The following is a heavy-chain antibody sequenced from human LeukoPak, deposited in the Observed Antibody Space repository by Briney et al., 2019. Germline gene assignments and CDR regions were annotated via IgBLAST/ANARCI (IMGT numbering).Heavy chain of an antibody. CDR3: AKDPSGSYYAYYFDC. V-gene: IGHV3-23*01. CDR2: ISGSGGST. CDR1: GFTFSSYA. D-gene: IGHD1-26*01. Sequence: GGSLRLSCAASGFTFSSYAMSWVRQAPGKGLEWVSAISGSGGSTYYADSVKGRFTISRDNSKNTLYLQMNSLRAEDTAVYYCAKDPSGSYYAYYFDCWGQGTLVTVSS. J-gene: IGHJ4*02.